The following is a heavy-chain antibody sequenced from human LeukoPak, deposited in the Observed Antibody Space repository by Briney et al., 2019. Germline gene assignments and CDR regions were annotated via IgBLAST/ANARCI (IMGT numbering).Heavy chain of an antibody. CDR2: ISWNSGSI. CDR1: GFTFDDYA. D-gene: IGHD3-3*01. J-gene: IGHJ6*03. CDR3: AKDSKDSYFWSGYYPGYMDV. Sequence: GGSLRLSCAASGFTFDDYAMHWVRQTPGKGLEWVSGISWNSGSIGYADSVKGRFTISRDNAKNSLYLQMNSLRADDTALYYCAKDSKDSYFWSGYYPGYMDVWGKGTTVTVSS. V-gene: IGHV3-9*01.